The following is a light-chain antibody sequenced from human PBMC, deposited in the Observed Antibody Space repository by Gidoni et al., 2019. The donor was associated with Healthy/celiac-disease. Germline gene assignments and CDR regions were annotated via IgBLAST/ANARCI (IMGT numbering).Light chain of an antibody. Sequence: SSDLTQDPAVSVSFGQTVRITCQVDSLRSYYASWYQKKPGQAPVLVIYGKNNRTAGIPDRFSGSSSGNTASLTITGAQAEDEADYYCNSRDSSGNHPVVFGGGTKLTVL. J-gene: IGLJ2*01. V-gene: IGLV3-19*01. CDR2: GKN. CDR1: SLRSYY. CDR3: NSRDSSGNHPVV.